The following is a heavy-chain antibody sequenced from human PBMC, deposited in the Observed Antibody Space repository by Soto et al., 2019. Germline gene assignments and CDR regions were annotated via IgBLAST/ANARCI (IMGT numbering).Heavy chain of an antibody. D-gene: IGHD3-3*01. CDR1: GFTFSSYD. J-gene: IGHJ6*03. CDR2: IGTAGDT. Sequence: GGSLRLSCAASGFTFSSYDMHWVRQATGKGLEWVSAIGTAGDTYYPGSVKGRFTISRENAKNSLYLQMNSLRAGDTAVYYCARGITIFWFMDVWGKGTTVTVSS. V-gene: IGHV3-13*01. CDR3: ARGITIFWFMDV.